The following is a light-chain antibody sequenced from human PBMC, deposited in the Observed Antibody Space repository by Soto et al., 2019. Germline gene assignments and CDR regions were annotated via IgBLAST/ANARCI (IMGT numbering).Light chain of an antibody. CDR1: QGVSRK. V-gene: IGKV3D-11*01. CDR3: QQRYSWPWT. J-gene: IGKJ1*01. CDR2: DAS. Sequence: TQTPSTLSPSVGDRVTITCRASQGVSRKLAWYRQKPGQAPRLLIYDASNRATGIPARFSGSGSGTDFTLTISSLEPEDFAVYYCQQRYSWPWTFGQGTKVDI.